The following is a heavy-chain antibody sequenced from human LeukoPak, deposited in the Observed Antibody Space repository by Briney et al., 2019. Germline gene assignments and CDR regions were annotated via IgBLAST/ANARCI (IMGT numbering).Heavy chain of an antibody. CDR3: AELGITMIGGV. D-gene: IGHD3-10*02. CDR2: ISWNSGSI. J-gene: IGHJ6*04. V-gene: IGHV3-9*01. CDR1: GFTFDDYA. Sequence: GGSLRLSCAASGFTFDDYAMHWVRQAPGKGLEWVSGISWNSGSIGYADSVKGRFSISRDSSKNILYLQMNSLRAEDTAVYYCAELGITMIGGVWGKGTTVTISS.